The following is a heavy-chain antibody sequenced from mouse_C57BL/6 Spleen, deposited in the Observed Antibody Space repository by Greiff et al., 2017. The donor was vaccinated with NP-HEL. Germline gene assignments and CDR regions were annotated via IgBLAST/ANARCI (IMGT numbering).Heavy chain of an antibody. J-gene: IGHJ4*01. Sequence: EVMLVESGGGLVKPGGSLKLSCAASGFTFSDYGMHWVRQAPEKGLEWVAYISSGSSTIYYADTVKGRFTISRDNAKNTLFLQMTSLRSEDTAMYYCARPGFHYYAMDYWGQGTSVTVSS. CDR3: ARPGFHYYAMDY. CDR2: ISSGSSTI. V-gene: IGHV5-17*01. CDR1: GFTFSDYG.